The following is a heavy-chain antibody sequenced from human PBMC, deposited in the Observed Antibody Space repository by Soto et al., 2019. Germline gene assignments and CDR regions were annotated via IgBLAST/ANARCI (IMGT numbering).Heavy chain of an antibody. J-gene: IGHJ4*02. CDR2: IKQDGSEK. Sequence: EVQLVESGGGLVQPGGSLRLSCAASGFTFSSFWLSWVRQAPGKGLGWVANIKQDGSEKYYVDSVKGRFTISRDNAKNSLYLQMNSLRAEDTAVYYCARDTSNYYGSGSYYGEDYWGQGTLVTVSS. V-gene: IGHV3-7*01. D-gene: IGHD3-10*01. CDR1: GFTFSSFW. CDR3: ARDTSNYYGSGSYYGEDY.